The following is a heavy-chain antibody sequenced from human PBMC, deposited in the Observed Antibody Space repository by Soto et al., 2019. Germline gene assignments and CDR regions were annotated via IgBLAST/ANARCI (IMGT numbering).Heavy chain of an antibody. J-gene: IGHJ5*02. Sequence: QVQLQESGPGLVKPSETLSLTCTVSGGSISSYYWSWIRQPPGKGLEWIGYIYYSGSTNYNPSLKSRVTISVDTSKNQFSLKLSSVTAADTAVYYCARGMRRLPAASSDWFDPWGQGTLVTVSS. CDR1: GGSISSYY. V-gene: IGHV4-59*01. CDR2: IYYSGST. CDR3: ARGMRRLPAASSDWFDP. D-gene: IGHD2-2*01.